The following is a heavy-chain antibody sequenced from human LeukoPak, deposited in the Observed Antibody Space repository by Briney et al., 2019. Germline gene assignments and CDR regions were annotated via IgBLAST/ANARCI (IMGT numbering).Heavy chain of an antibody. V-gene: IGHV1-2*02. CDR2: INPNSGGT. J-gene: IGHJ4*02. Sequence: ASAKVSCKASGYTFTGYYMHWVRQAPGQGLEWMGWINPNSGGTNYAQKFQGRVTMTRDTSISTAYMELSRLRSDDTAVYYCAREYYYDSSDYYGSWGQGTLVTVSS. CDR3: AREYYYDSSDYYGS. CDR1: GYTFTGYY. D-gene: IGHD3-22*01.